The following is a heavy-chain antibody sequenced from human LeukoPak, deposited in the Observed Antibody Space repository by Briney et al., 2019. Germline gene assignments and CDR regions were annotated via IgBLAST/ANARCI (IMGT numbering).Heavy chain of an antibody. CDR3: ARGYLSGLDH. CDR2: INQDGSEK. CDR1: GSTFSDYY. Sequence: GGSLRLSCAASGSTFSDYYMSWIRQAPGKGLEWVAHINQDGSEKFYVDSVKGRFTISRDNAKNSLYLQMNSLRGEDTAVYYCARGYLSGLDHWGQGTLVTVSS. D-gene: IGHD6-19*01. V-gene: IGHV3-7*01. J-gene: IGHJ4*02.